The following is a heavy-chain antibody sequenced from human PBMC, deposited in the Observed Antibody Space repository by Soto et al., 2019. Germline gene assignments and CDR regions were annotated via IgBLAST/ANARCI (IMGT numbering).Heavy chain of an antibody. CDR3: ASRRRYSGYDYYYYYGIDV. CDR2: IIPIFGTA. CDR1: GGTFSRYA. D-gene: IGHD5-12*01. V-gene: IGHV1-69*13. Sequence: ASVKVSCKASGGTFSRYAISWVRQAPGQGLEWMGGIIPIFGTANYAQKFQGRVTITADESTSTAYMELSSLRSEDTAVYYCASRRRYSGYDYYYYYGIDVWGQGTTVTV. J-gene: IGHJ6*02.